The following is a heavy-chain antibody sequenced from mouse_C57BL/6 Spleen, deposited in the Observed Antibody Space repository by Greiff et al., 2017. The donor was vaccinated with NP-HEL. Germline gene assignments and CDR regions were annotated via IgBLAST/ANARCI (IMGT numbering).Heavy chain of an antibody. CDR1: GYTFTSYW. V-gene: IGHV1-52*01. D-gene: IGHD1-1*01. J-gene: IGHJ1*03. Sequence: QVQLQQPGAELVRPGSSVKLSCKASGYTFTSYWMHWVKQRPIQGLEWIGNIDPSDSETHYNQKFKDKATLTVDKSSSTAYMQLSSLTSEDSAVYYCARGITTVVRYFDVWGTRTTVTVSS. CDR3: ARGITTVVRYFDV. CDR2: IDPSDSET.